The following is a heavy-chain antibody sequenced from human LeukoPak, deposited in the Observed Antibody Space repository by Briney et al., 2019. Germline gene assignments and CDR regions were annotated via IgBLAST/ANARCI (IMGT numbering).Heavy chain of an antibody. CDR2: ISVYNGNT. Sequence: ASVKVTCKATGYTFIRYGSSWVRQAPGQGLEWMGWISVYNGNTHYAQNLQGRVTMTTDTSTSTAYMELRSLRTDDTAVYYCARDWCSATSCYGGNYFDPWGQGTPVTVSS. CDR1: GYTFIRYG. D-gene: IGHD2-2*01. V-gene: IGHV1-18*01. CDR3: ARDWCSATSCYGGNYFDP. J-gene: IGHJ5*02.